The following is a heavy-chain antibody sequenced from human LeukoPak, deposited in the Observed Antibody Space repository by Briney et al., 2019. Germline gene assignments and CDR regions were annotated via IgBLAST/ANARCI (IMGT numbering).Heavy chain of an antibody. D-gene: IGHD6-13*01. CDR1: GFTFSIYA. J-gene: IGHJ4*02. CDR3: TRGSSSWYNGYFDD. Sequence: NPGGSLRLSCAASGFTFSIYAMSWFRQAPGKGLEWVGFIRSKAYGGTTEYAASVKGRFTISRDDSKSIAYLQMNSLKTEDTAVYYCTRGSSSWYNGYFDDWGQGTLVTVSS. V-gene: IGHV3-49*05. CDR2: IRSKAYGGTT.